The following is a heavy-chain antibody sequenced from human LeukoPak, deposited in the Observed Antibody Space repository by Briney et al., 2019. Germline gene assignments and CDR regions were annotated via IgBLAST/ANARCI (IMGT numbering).Heavy chain of an antibody. CDR1: GGTFSSYA. V-gene: IGHV1-69*13. Sequence: ASVKVSCKASGGTFSSYAISWVRQAPGQGLEWMGGIIPTFGTANYAQKFQGRVTITADESTSTAYTELSSLRSEDTAVYYCAAHYYGSGGYYYYYYMDVWGKGTTVTISS. CDR2: IIPTFGTA. D-gene: IGHD3-10*01. CDR3: AAHYYGSGGYYYYYYMDV. J-gene: IGHJ6*03.